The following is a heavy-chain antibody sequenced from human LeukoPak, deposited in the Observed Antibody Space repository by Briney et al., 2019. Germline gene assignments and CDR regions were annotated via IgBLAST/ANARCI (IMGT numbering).Heavy chain of an antibody. D-gene: IGHD6-19*01. CDR1: GGSISSSSYY. Sequence: PSETLSLTCTVSGGSISSSSYYWGWIRQPPGKGLEWIGSIYYSGSTYYNPSLKSRVTISVDTSKNQFSLKLSSVTAADTAVYYCTREEYSSGWYHNWGQGILVTVSS. J-gene: IGHJ4*02. CDR2: IYYSGST. V-gene: IGHV4-39*07. CDR3: TREEYSSGWYHN.